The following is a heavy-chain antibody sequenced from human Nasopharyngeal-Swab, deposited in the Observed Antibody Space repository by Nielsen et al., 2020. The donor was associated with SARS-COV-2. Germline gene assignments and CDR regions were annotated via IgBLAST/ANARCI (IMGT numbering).Heavy chain of an antibody. CDR1: GGPITSSNY. CDR2: IYHTGDT. V-gene: IGHV4-4*02. J-gene: IGHJ3*01. CDR3: AKELHSTHAFDF. Sequence: SETLSLTCVVSGGPITSSNYWSWVRQSPGKGLEWIAEIYHTGDTYLNPSLSSRVTISVDKSNNQFSLKLSSVTAADTAVHFCAKELHSTHAFDFWGQGTMVTVSS.